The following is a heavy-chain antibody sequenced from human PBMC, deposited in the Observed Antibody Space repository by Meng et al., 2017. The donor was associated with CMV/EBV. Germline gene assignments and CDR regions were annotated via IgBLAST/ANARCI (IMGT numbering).Heavy chain of an antibody. D-gene: IGHD6-13*01. CDR1: GFTFSSYG. Sequence: GESLMISCAASGFTFSSYGMHWVRQAPGKGLEWVAFIRYDGSNKYYADSVKGRFTISRDNSKNTLYLQMNSLRAEDTAVYYCAKDPGIAAAGVYYYYGMDVWGQGTTVTVSS. J-gene: IGHJ6*02. CDR2: IRYDGSNK. CDR3: AKDPGIAAAGVYYYYGMDV. V-gene: IGHV3-30*02.